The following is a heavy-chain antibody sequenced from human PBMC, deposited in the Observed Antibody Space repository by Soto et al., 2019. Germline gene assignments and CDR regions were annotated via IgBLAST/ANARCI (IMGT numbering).Heavy chain of an antibody. V-gene: IGHV3-23*01. D-gene: IGHD4-17*01. CDR1: GFIFSTYA. J-gene: IGHJ3*02. CDR2: ISSSGDSA. Sequence: EVQLLQTGGGLVQPGGSLSLSCAASGFIFSTYAMNWVRQVPGKGLEWVSAISSSGDSAYYAESVRGRFTISRDKYINTLYMQMRSLRPEDAAVYYCAHPRGYGVVDAVDIWGQGTMVTVSS. CDR3: AHPRGYGVVDAVDI.